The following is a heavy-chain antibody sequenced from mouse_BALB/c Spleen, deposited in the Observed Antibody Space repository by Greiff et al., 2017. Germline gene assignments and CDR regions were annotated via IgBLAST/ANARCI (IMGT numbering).Heavy chain of an antibody. J-gene: IGHJ3*01. CDR2: ISDGGSYT. D-gene: IGHD2-1*01. CDR3: ARGYGKSWFAY. Sequence: EVKVVESGGGLVKPGGSLKLSCAASGFTFSDYYMYWVRQTPEKRLEWVATISDGGSYTYYPDSVKGRFTISRDNAKNNLYLQMSSLKSEDTAMYYCARGYGKSWFAYWGQGTLVTVSA. CDR1: GFTFSDYY. V-gene: IGHV5-4*02.